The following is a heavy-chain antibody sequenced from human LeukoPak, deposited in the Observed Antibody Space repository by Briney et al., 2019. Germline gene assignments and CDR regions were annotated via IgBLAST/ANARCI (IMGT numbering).Heavy chain of an antibody. CDR2: IIPIFGTA. J-gene: IGHJ4*02. CDR3: AREALVGCSSTSCYLYY. V-gene: IGHV1-69*13. CDR1: GGTFSSYA. D-gene: IGHD2-2*01. Sequence: SVKVSCKASGGTFSSYAISWVRQAPRQGLEWMGGIIPIFGTANYAQKFQGRVTITADESTSTAYMELSSLRSEDTAVYYCAREALVGCSSTSCYLYYWGQGTLVTVSS.